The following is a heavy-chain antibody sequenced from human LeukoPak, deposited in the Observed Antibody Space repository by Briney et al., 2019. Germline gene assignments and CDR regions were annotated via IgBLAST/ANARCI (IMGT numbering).Heavy chain of an antibody. CDR3: ARDTPYDFWGGYYTGAGAFDI. CDR2: INPNSGGT. D-gene: IGHD3-3*01. V-gene: IGHV1-2*06. J-gene: IGHJ3*02. Sequence: ASVKVSCTASGYTFTGYYMHWVRQAPGQGLEWMGRINPNSGGTNYAQKFQGRVTMTRDTSISTAYMELSRLRSDDTAVYYCARDTPYDFWGGYYTGAGAFDIWAKGQWSPSLQ. CDR1: GYTFTGYY.